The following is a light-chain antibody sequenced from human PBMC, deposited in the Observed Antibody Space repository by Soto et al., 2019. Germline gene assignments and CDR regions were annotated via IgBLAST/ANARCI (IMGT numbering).Light chain of an antibody. CDR3: CSYAGTYTLV. CDR2: DVN. J-gene: IGLJ3*02. V-gene: IGLV2-11*01. Sequence: QSALTQPRSVSGSPGQSVSLSCTGTSSDVGGYNYVSWYQHHPGKAPKLMIYDVNKRPSGVPDHFSGSKSGNTASLNISGLQAEDEADYYCCSYAGTYTLVFGGGTKVTVL. CDR1: SSDVGGYNY.